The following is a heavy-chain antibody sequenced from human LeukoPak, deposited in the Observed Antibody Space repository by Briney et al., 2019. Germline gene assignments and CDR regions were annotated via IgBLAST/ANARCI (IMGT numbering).Heavy chain of an antibody. CDR1: GFTFSSYW. CDR2: INSDGSST. J-gene: IGHJ4*02. D-gene: IGHD3-16*01. V-gene: IGHV3-74*01. Sequence: PGGSLRLSCAASGFTFSSYWMHWVRQAPGKGLVWVSRINSDGSSTSYADSVKGRFTISRDNAKNTLYLQMNSLRAEDTAVYYCARGIMITFGGSLDYRGQGTLVTVSS. CDR3: ARGIMITFGGSLDY.